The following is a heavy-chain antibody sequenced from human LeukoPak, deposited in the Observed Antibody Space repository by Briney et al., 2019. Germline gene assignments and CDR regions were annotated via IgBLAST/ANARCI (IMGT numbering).Heavy chain of an antibody. D-gene: IGHD1-20*01. J-gene: IGHJ5*02. CDR3: AREGITGTTGSWFDP. V-gene: IGHV4-34*01. Sequence: SETLSLTCAVYGGSFSGYYWSWIRQPPGKGLEWIGEINHSGSTNYNPSLKSRVTISVGTSKNQFSLKLSSVTAADTAVYYCAREGITGTTGSWFDPWGQGTLVTVSS. CDR2: INHSGST. CDR1: GGSFSGYY.